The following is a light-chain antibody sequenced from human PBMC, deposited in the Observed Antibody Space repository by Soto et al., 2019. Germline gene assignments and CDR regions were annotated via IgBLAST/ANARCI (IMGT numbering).Light chain of an antibody. V-gene: IGKV3-20*01. J-gene: IGKJ1*01. CDR1: QSVSSSF. Sequence: EIVLPQSPGTLSLSPGERATLSCRASQSVSSSFLAWYQQKPGQAPRHLIYGASNRATGIPDRFSGSGSGTDFTLTISRLEPDDFAVYYCHQYVTSPWAFGQGTKVAIE. CDR2: GAS. CDR3: HQYVTSPWA.